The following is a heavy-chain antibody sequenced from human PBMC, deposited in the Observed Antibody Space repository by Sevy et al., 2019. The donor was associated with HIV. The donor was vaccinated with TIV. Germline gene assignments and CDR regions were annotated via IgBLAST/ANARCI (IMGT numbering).Heavy chain of an antibody. CDR1: GFTFSNSW. J-gene: IGHJ4*02. D-gene: IGHD2-2*01. Sequence: GGSRRLSCVASGFTFSNSWMNWVRQAPGKGLEWVANINPGGTEEFYVDSVKGRFIISRDNAKNSLFLQMNSLRAEDTAVYYCTRVSRETDDDYWGQGTLVTVSS. CDR2: INPGGTEE. V-gene: IGHV3-7*01. CDR3: TRVSRETDDDY.